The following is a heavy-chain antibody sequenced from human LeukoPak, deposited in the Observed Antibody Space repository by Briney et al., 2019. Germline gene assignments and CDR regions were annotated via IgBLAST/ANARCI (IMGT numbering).Heavy chain of an antibody. J-gene: IGHJ4*02. V-gene: IGHV1-18*01. Sequence: ASVKVSCKASGYTFTSYGISWVRQAPGQGLEWMGWISAYNGNTNYAKKLQGRVTMTTDTPRKTVYVELRSLRADDAAVYYCARDGGGARGGGGLDYWGQGTLVTVSS. CDR2: ISAYNGNT. CDR3: ARDGGGARGGGGLDY. D-gene: IGHD3-16*01. CDR1: GYTFTSYG.